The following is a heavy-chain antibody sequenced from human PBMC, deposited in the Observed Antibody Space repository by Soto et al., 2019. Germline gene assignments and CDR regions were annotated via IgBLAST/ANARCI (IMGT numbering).Heavy chain of an antibody. V-gene: IGHV1-3*01. CDR1: GYAFTAYA. J-gene: IGHJ4*02. CDR3: AKEGAVASAVDS. D-gene: IGHD6-19*01. CDR2: INGGDGNT. Sequence: QVHLVQSGAEVKKPGASVKVSCLASGYAFTAYAIHWVRQAPGQRLEWMGWINGGDGNTKYSQKFQDRLTITRDTSAITADMELTSLRSEDTAVYSCAKEGAVASAVDSWGQGTLVTVSS.